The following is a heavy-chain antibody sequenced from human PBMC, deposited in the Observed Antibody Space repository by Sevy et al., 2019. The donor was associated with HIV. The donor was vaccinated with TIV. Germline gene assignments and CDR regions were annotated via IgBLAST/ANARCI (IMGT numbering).Heavy chain of an antibody. V-gene: IGHV4-59*08. D-gene: IGHD1-26*01. CDR2: IYYNGHI. CDR3: AGENAWGRCYS. CDR1: GGSITSLY. Sequence: SETLSLTCTVSGGSITSLYWNWIRQPPGKGLEWIANIYYNGHINYNPSLKSRVNLSLNTSKNQFSLGLSSVTAADTAMYYCAGENAWGRCYSWGQGTLVTVSS. J-gene: IGHJ4*02.